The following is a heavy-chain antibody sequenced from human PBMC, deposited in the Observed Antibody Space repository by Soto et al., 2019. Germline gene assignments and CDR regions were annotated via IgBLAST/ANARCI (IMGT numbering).Heavy chain of an antibody. CDR1: GFTFSSYG. D-gene: IGHD3-10*01. V-gene: IGHV3-30*18. J-gene: IGHJ6*03. Sequence: GSLRLSCAASGFTFSSYGMHWVRQAPGKGLEWVAVIPYDGSNKYYADSVKGRFTISRDNSKNTLYLQMNSLRAEDTAVYYCAKDMVRGVINNYYYYMDVWGKGTTVTVSS. CDR3: AKDMVRGVINNYYYYMDV. CDR2: IPYDGSNK.